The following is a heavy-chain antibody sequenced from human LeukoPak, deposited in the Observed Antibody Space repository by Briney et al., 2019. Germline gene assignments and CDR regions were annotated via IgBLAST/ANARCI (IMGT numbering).Heavy chain of an antibody. CDR1: GGTFSSYA. J-gene: IGHJ5*01. CDR3: ARVGGSGWYSWFDS. V-gene: IGHV1-69*05. Sequence: ASVKVSCKASGGTFSSYAISWVRQAPGQGLEWMGGIIPIFGTANYAQKFQGRVTITTDESTSTAYMELSSLRSEDTAVYYCARVGGSGWYSWFDSSGQGTLVTVSS. D-gene: IGHD6-19*01. CDR2: IIPIFGTA.